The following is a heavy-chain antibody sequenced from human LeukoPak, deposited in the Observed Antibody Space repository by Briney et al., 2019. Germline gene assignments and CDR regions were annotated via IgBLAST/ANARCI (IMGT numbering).Heavy chain of an antibody. J-gene: IGHJ4*02. CDR3: ASSLIMTGYYSDY. V-gene: IGHV3-23*01. Sequence: GGSLRLSCAASGFTFSSYAMSWVRQAPGKGLEWVSAISGGGGSTYYADSVKGRFTISRDNSKNTLYLQMNSLIDEDTAVYNCASSLIMTGYYSDYWGQGTLVTVSS. CDR2: ISGGGGST. CDR1: GFTFSSYA. D-gene: IGHD3-9*01.